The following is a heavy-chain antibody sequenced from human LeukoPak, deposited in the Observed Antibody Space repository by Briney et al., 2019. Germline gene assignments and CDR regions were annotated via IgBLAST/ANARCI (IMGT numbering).Heavy chain of an antibody. CDR2: IYYSGST. J-gene: IGHJ6*03. V-gene: IGHV4-39*07. Sequence: SETLSLTCTVSGGSISSSSYYWGWIRQPPGKGLKWIGSIYYSGSTYYNPSLKSRVTISVDTSKNQFSLKLSSVTAADTAVYYCARVESSGYPFYYYYYYMDVWGKGTTVTVSS. CDR3: ARVESSGYPFYYYYYYMDV. CDR1: GGSISSSSYY. D-gene: IGHD5-12*01.